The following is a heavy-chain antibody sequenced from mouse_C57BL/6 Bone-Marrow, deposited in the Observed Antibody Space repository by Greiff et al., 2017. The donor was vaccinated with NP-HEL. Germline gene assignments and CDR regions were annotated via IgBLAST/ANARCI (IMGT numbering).Heavy chain of an antibody. CDR2: IDPNSGGT. Sequence: QVQLQQPGAELVKPGASVKLSCKASGYTFTSYWMHWVKQRPGRGLEWIGRIDPNSGGTKYNEKFKSKATLTVDKPSSTAYMQLSSLTSEDSAVYVCAREGIWLRRDWYFDVWGTGTTVTVSS. V-gene: IGHV1-72*01. CDR1: GYTFTSYW. D-gene: IGHD2-2*01. CDR3: AREGIWLRRDWYFDV. J-gene: IGHJ1*03.